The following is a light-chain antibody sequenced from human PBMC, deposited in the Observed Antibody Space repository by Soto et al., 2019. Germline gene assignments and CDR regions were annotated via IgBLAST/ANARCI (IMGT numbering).Light chain of an antibody. CDR3: QQYNTYSWT. V-gene: IGKV1-5*01. CDR2: DVS. Sequence: DIQMTQSPSTLSASVVDRVTITCLASQSISSWLAWYQQKPGKAPTLLIYDVSRLESGVPSRFSGSGSGTEFALTISSLQPDDFATYYCQQYNTYSWTFGPGTKVDI. CDR1: QSISSW. J-gene: IGKJ1*01.